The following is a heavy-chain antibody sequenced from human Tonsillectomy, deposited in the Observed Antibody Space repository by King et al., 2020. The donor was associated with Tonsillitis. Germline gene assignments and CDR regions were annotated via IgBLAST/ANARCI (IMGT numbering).Heavy chain of an antibody. CDR3: ARIHNDFWSGYADF. Sequence: TLRESGPALVKPTQTLTLTCTFSGFSLSTSGMCVSWIRQPPGKALEWLALIDWDEDKYSSTHLKTRPTISKDTSKNQVVLTMTNMDPEDTATYYCARIHNDFWSGYADFWGRGTLVTVSS. CDR1: GFSLSTSGMC. V-gene: IGHV2-70*01. D-gene: IGHD3-3*01. CDR2: IDWDEDK. J-gene: IGHJ4*02.